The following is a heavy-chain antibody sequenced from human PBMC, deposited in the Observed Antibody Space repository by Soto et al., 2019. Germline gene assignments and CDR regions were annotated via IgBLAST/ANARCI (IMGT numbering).Heavy chain of an antibody. V-gene: IGHV3-48*02. CDR1: GFTFSSYS. Sequence: LRLSCAASGFTFSSYSMNWVRQAPGEGLEWVSYISSSSSTIYYADSVKGRFTISRDNAKNSLYLQMNSLRDEDTAVYYCARDGPRTISKSLDVWGQGTTVTVSS. CDR3: ARDGPRTISKSLDV. J-gene: IGHJ6*02. CDR2: ISSSSSTI. D-gene: IGHD3-3*01.